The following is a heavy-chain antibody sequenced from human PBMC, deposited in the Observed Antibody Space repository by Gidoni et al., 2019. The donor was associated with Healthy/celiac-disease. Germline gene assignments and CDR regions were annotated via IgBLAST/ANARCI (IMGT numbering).Heavy chain of an antibody. Sequence: EVQLVESGGGLVKPGGSLRLSCAASGFTFRSYSMTWVRHAPGKGLEWGSSISSSSSYIYYADSVKGRFTISRDNAKNSLYLQMNSLRAEDTAVYYCARVRIAVAGMGVSEFVGAFDIWGQGTMVTVSS. CDR3: ARVRIAVAGMGVSEFVGAFDI. D-gene: IGHD6-19*01. CDR1: GFTFRSYS. V-gene: IGHV3-21*01. J-gene: IGHJ3*02. CDR2: ISSSSSYI.